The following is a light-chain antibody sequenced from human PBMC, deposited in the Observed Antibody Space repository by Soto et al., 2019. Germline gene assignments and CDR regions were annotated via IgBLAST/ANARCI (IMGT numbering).Light chain of an antibody. CDR2: EVS. CDR1: SSDVGSYNL. Sequence: QSALTQPASVSGSPGQSITISCIGTSSDVGSYNLVSWYQQHPGKAPKVLIYEVSERPSGVSNRFSGSKSGNTASLTISGLQAEDEAEYYFCSYAGSRTHVLFGGGTKVTVL. CDR3: CSYAGSRTHVL. J-gene: IGLJ2*01. V-gene: IGLV2-23*02.